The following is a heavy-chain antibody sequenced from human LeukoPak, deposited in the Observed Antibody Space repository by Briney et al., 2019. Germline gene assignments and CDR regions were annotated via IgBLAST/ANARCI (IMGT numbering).Heavy chain of an antibody. D-gene: IGHD3-22*01. CDR2: INPSGGST. CDR1: GYTFTSYY. CDR3: ARDGRSGLLITMIADRGPFDY. Sequence: ASVKVSCKASGYTFTSYYMHWVRQAPGQGLEWMGIINPSGGSTSHAQKFQGRVTMTRDMSTSTVYMELSSLRSEDTAVYYCARDGRSGLLITMIADRGPFDYWGQGTLVTVSS. V-gene: IGHV1-46*01. J-gene: IGHJ4*02.